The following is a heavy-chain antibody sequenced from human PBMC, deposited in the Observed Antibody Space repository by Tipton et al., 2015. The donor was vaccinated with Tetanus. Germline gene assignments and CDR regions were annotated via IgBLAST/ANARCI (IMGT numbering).Heavy chain of an antibody. J-gene: IGHJ5*02. Sequence: TLSLTCTVSGDSISRGGYFWNWIRQRPGEGPEWIGYIYYSGSTYYNPSLKSRVSMSVDTSQNQFFLNLTSVTAADTAVYYCARDQGGGRVVRLNWFGPWGQGALVTVSS. D-gene: IGHD6-6*01. CDR3: ARDQGGGRVVRLNWFGP. CDR2: IYYSGST. V-gene: IGHV4-31*03. CDR1: GDSISRGGYF.